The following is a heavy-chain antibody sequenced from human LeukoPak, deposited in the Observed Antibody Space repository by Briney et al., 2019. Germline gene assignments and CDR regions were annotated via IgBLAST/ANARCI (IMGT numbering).Heavy chain of an antibody. CDR3: ARDQYSSAYYQGQDY. CDR2: ISAYNGNT. D-gene: IGHD3-22*01. CDR1: GYTFTSYG. V-gene: IGHV1-18*01. J-gene: IGHJ4*02. Sequence: ASVKLSCKASGYTFTSYGISWVRQAPGQGLEWMGWISAYNGNTNYAQKLQGRVTMTTDTSTSTAYMELRSLRSDDTAVYYCARDQYSSAYYQGQDYWGQGTLVTVSS.